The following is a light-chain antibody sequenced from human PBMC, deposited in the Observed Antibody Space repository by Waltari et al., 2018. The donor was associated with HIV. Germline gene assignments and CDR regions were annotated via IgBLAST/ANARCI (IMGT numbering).Light chain of an antibody. CDR1: SGSIGRDY. V-gene: IGLV6-57*03. Sequence: NFMLTQPHSVSESPGKTVTISCTRSSGSIGRDYVHWYQHRPGSAPSLVIYEDNQRPAGVPGRCSGSIDTSSNSASLTISGLEPEDEAYYYCQSCYNTYRVFGGGTKLTVL. J-gene: IGLJ3*02. CDR2: EDN. CDR3: QSCYNTYRV.